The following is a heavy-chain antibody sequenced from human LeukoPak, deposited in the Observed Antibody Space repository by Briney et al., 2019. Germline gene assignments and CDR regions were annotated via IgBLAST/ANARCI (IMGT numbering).Heavy chain of an antibody. CDR3: ARDLGEAVAGKGIDY. Sequence: ASVKVSCKASGYTFTSYGISWVRQAPGQGLEWMGWISAYNGNTSYAQKLQGRVTMTTDTSTSTAYMELRSLRSDDTAVYYCARDLGEAVAGKGIDYWGQGTLVTVSS. D-gene: IGHD6-19*01. V-gene: IGHV1-18*01. CDR1: GYTFTSYG. J-gene: IGHJ4*02. CDR2: ISAYNGNT.